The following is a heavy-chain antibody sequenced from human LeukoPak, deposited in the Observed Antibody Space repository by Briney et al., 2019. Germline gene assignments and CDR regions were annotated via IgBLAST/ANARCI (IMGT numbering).Heavy chain of an antibody. CDR1: GFTFSSYA. V-gene: IGHV3-23*01. J-gene: IGHJ4*02. D-gene: IGHD6-13*01. CDR2: ISGSGGST. Sequence: PGGSLRLSCAASGFTFSSYAMSWVRQAPGKGLEWVSAISGSGGSTYYADSVKGRFTISRDNSKNTLYLQMNSPRAEDTAVYYCAKGIAAATLGYFDYWGQGTLVTVSS. CDR3: AKGIAAATLGYFDY.